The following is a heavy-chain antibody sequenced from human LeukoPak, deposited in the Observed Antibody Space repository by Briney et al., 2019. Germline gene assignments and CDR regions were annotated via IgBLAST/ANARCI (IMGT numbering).Heavy chain of an antibody. CDR1: AYTFTGYY. Sequence: ASVKVSCKASAYTFTGYYMHWVRQAPGQGLEWMGWINPNSGGTNYAQKFQGRVTMTRDTSISTAYMELSRLRSDDTAVYYCARSAVGRYYDSSGYYPLFVYWGQGTLVTVSS. J-gene: IGHJ4*02. CDR2: INPNSGGT. CDR3: ARSAVGRYYDSSGYYPLFVY. D-gene: IGHD3-22*01. V-gene: IGHV1-2*02.